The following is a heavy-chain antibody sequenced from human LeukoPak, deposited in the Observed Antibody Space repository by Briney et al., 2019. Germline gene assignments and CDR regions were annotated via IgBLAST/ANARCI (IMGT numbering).Heavy chain of an antibody. D-gene: IGHD3-22*01. CDR1: GYTFTTYY. CDR3: ARDGEYYDSSGSYFDY. Sequence: ASVKVSCKASGYTFTTYYMHWVRRAPGQGLEWMGILNPSSGSTSYAQRFQGRVTMTRDTSTSTFYMELRSLKSEDTAVYYCARDGEYYDSSGSYFDYWGQGTAVAVSS. CDR2: LNPSSGST. V-gene: IGHV1-46*01. J-gene: IGHJ4*02.